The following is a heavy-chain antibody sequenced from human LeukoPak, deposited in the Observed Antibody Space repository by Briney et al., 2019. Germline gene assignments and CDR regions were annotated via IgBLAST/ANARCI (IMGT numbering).Heavy chain of an antibody. CDR1: GYTFTSYG. V-gene: IGHV1-18*04. CDR2: ISAYNGNT. Sequence: ASVKVSCTASGYTFTSYGISWVRQAPGQGLEWMGWISAYNGNTNYAQKLQGRVTMTTDTSTSTAYMELRSLRSDDTAVYYCARGYCSSTSCSSADFDYWGQGTLVTVSS. J-gene: IGHJ4*02. D-gene: IGHD2-2*01. CDR3: ARGYCSSTSCSSADFDY.